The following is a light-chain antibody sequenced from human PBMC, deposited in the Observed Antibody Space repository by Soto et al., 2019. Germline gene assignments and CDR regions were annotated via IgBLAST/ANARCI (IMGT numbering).Light chain of an antibody. Sequence: QSALTQPPSASGSPGQSVTISCTGTSSDVGAYDYVSWYQQHPGKAPKLMIYEVSQRPSWVPDRFSGSKSGDTASLTVSGLQAEDEAEYHCCAYAGRSNGVFGGGTKVTVL. CDR3: CAYAGRSNGV. CDR1: SSDVGAYDY. V-gene: IGLV2-8*01. J-gene: IGLJ3*02. CDR2: EVS.